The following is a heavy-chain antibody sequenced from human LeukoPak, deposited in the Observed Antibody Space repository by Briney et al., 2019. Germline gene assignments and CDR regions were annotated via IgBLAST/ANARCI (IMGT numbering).Heavy chain of an antibody. D-gene: IGHD3-10*01. V-gene: IGHV3-23*01. CDR2: ISGSGGST. Sequence: GGSLRLSCAASGFTFRSYAMSWVRQAPGKGLEWVSAISGSGGSTYYADSVKGRFTISRDNSKNTLYLQMNSLRAEDTAVYYCAKEPLLWFGEPYNWFDPWGQGTLVTVSS. J-gene: IGHJ5*02. CDR3: AKEPLLWFGEPYNWFDP. CDR1: GFTFRSYA.